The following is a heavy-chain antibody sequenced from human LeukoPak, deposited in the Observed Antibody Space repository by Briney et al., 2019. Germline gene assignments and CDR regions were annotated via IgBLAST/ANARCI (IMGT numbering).Heavy chain of an antibody. CDR2: IHYSGST. CDR3: ARGNGGNSFDY. V-gene: IGHV4-59*11. J-gene: IGHJ4*02. Sequence: RASETLSLTCTVSGGSISSHNWSWIRQPPGKGLEWIGYIHYSGSTDKNPSLKSRVTISVDTSKNQFSLKLSSVTAADTAVYYCARGNGGNSFDYWGQGTLVTVSS. D-gene: IGHD4-23*01. CDR1: GGSISSHN.